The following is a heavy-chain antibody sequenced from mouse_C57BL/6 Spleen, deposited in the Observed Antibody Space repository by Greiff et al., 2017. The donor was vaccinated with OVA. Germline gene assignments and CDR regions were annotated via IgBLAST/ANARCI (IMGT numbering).Heavy chain of an antibody. J-gene: IGHJ4*01. Sequence: QVQLQQPGAELVKPGASVKLSCKASGYTFTSYWMQWVKQRPGQGLAWIGEIDPSDSYTNYNQKFKGKATLTVDTSSSTAYMQLSSLTSEDSAVYYCARGERGYAMDYWGQGTSVTVSS. CDR3: ARGERGYAMDY. V-gene: IGHV1-50*01. CDR1: GYTFTSYW. CDR2: IDPSDSYT.